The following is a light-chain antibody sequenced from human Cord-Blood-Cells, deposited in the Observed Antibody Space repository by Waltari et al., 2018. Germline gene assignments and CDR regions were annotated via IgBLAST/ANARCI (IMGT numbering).Light chain of an antibody. CDR1: SSDVGGYNY. CDR3: SSYTSSSTLV. V-gene: IGLV2-14*01. J-gene: IGLJ3*02. Sequence: QSTLTQPASVSGSPGQSITISCTGTSSDVGGYNYVSWYQQHPGKATKLMIYEVSTRPSGVANRCAGSKSGNAASLTISGLQAEDEADYYCSSYTSSSTLVFGGGTKLTVL. CDR2: EVS.